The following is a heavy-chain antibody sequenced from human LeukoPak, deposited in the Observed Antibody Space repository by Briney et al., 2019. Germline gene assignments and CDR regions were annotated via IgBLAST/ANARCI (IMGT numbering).Heavy chain of an antibody. CDR3: ARGRDVAVPGAHFDS. D-gene: IGHD6-13*01. J-gene: IGHJ4*02. Sequence: SETLSLTCTVSGGTISSYYWSWIRQPAEKGLEWIGRISTSGSTNYDPSLKSRVTMSVDTSKNQFSLKLNSVTAADTAVYYCARGRDVAVPGAHFDSWGQGTPVTVSS. CDR1: GGTISSYY. CDR2: ISTSGST. V-gene: IGHV4-4*07.